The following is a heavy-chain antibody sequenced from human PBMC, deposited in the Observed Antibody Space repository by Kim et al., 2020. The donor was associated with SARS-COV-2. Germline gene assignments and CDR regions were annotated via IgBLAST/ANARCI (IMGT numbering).Heavy chain of an antibody. V-gene: IGHV3-23*01. J-gene: IGHJ6*02. Sequence: GGSLRLSCAASGFTFSSYAMSWVRQAPGKGLEWVSTISGSGGSTYYADSVKGRFTISRDNSKNTLYLQMNSLRAEDTAVYYCAKVLRYSGSLWALTDYNGMDVWGQGTTVTVSS. CDR3: AKVLRYSGSLWALTDYNGMDV. CDR1: GFTFSSYA. CDR2: ISGSGGST. D-gene: IGHD1-26*01.